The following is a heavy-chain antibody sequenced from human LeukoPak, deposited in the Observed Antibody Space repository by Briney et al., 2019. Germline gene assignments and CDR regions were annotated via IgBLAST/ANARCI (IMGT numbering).Heavy chain of an antibody. Sequence: SETLSLTCTVSGYSITSGYNWAWIRQPPGKVLEWIGSIYHSGSAYYNPSLKSRVTISVDTSKNQFSLKLSSVAAADTAVYFCARVGYSYVINDWSRTGLGAYPTKYYYHMDVWDKGTTVTVSS. J-gene: IGHJ6*03. CDR2: IYHSGSA. CDR3: ARVGYSYVINDWSRTGLGAYPTKYYYHMDV. V-gene: IGHV4-38-2*02. CDR1: GYSITSGYN. D-gene: IGHD5-18*01.